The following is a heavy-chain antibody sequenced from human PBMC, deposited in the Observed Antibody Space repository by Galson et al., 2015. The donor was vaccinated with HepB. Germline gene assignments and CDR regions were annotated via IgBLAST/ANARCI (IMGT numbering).Heavy chain of an antibody. J-gene: IGHJ4*02. Sequence: SLRLSCAASGFAFEHLWMHWVRQVPGKGLVWVSRVTSDGSDTKYADFVEGRFTVPRDNAKNTLFLQMNSLRPEDTAIYYCVRDVPTAFLDYWGQGTQVTVSS. CDR2: VTSDGSDT. CDR3: VRDVPTAFLDY. CDR1: GFAFEHLW. V-gene: IGHV3-74*03. D-gene: IGHD4-11*01.